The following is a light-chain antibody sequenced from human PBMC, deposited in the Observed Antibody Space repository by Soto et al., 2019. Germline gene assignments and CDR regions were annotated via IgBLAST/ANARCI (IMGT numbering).Light chain of an antibody. V-gene: IGKV3-15*01. J-gene: IGKJ1*01. Sequence: VVMTQSPANLFVSPGETTTLSSRASQSVSRKLAWYQQTRGQAPRLLIYGASTRATGVPARFSGSGSGTDFTLTISSLEPEDFAVYYCQQSHNWPRTFGQGTKVDIK. CDR2: GAS. CDR1: QSVSRK. CDR3: QQSHNWPRT.